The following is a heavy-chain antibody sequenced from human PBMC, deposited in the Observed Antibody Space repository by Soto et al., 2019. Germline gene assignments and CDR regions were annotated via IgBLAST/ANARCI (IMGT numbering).Heavy chain of an antibody. CDR2: INWDGERT. CDR3: AKDIYFYGALDS. J-gene: IGHJ4*02. Sequence: EVQLVDSGGLVVQPGGSLRLSCAASGFTFGEYTMHWVRQAPGKGLEWVSLINWDGERTHYSDSVKGRFTISRDNSKNLLYLQMNSLRIEDTALYYCAKDIYFYGALDSWGQGTLVTVSS. CDR1: GFTFGEYT. V-gene: IGHV3-43*01. D-gene: IGHD3-10*01.